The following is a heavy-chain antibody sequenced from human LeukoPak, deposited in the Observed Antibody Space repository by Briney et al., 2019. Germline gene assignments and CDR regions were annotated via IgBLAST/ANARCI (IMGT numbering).Heavy chain of an antibody. CDR1: GFTFSSYS. V-gene: IGHV3-21*01. Sequence: GGSLRLSCAASGFTFSSYSMNWVRQAPGKGLEWVSSISSSSSYIYYADSVEGRFTISRDNAKNSLYLQMNSLRAEDTAVYYCASIVVVPAATTHYYMDVWGKGTTVTVSS. J-gene: IGHJ6*03. D-gene: IGHD2-2*01. CDR3: ASIVVVPAATTHYYMDV. CDR2: ISSSSSYI.